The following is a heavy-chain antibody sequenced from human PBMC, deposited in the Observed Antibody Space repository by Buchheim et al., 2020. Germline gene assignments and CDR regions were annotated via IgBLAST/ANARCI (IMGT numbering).Heavy chain of an antibody. V-gene: IGHV3-33*01. CDR2: IWYDGSNK. CDR1: GFTFSSYG. CDR3: ARISCSGGSCYLNYYYYGMDV. J-gene: IGHJ6*02. D-gene: IGHD2-15*01. Sequence: QVQLVESGGGVVQPGRSLRLSCAASGFTFSSYGMHWVRQAPGKGLEWVAVIWYDGSNKYYADSVKGRFTISRDTSKNTLYLQMNSLRAEDTAVYYCARISCSGGSCYLNYYYYGMDVWGQGTT.